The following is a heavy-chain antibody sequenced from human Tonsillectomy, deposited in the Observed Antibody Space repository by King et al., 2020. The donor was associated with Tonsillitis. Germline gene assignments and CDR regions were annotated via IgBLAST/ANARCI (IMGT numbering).Heavy chain of an antibody. Sequence: VQLVESGGGVVQPGRSLRLSCAASGFIFSSYPMHWVRQAPGKGLEWVAVISYDGSNKYYADSVKGRFTISRDNSKNTLYVQMSSLRPEDTAVYYCARAHIAPAEVAFHQYGMDVWGQGTTVTVSS. CDR2: ISYDGSNK. CDR1: GFIFSSYP. CDR3: ARAHIAPAEVAFHQYGMDV. V-gene: IGHV3-30-3*01. J-gene: IGHJ6*02. D-gene: IGHD6-13*01.